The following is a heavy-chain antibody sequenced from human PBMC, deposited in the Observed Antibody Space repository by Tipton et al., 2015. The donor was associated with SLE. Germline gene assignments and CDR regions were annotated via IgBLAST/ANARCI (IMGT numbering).Heavy chain of an antibody. J-gene: IGHJ3*02. D-gene: IGHD3-22*01. V-gene: IGHV4-39*01. CDR3: ARPYYDSSGYPSGAAFDI. CDR2: IYYSGST. CDR1: GGSISSSSYY. Sequence: TLSLTCTVSGGSISSSSYYWGWIRQPPGKGLEWIGRIYYSGSTYYNPSLKSRVTISVDTSKNQFSLKLSSVTAADTAVYYCARPYYDSSGYPSGAAFDIWGQGTMVTVSS.